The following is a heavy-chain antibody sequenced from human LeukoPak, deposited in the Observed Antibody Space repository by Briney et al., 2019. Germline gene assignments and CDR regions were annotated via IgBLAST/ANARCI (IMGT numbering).Heavy chain of an antibody. CDR3: ASTTIYRGYSYGSRRFDP. CDR2: IHYTGTT. D-gene: IGHD5-18*01. J-gene: IGHJ5*02. Sequence: SETLSLTCTVSGGSIRSSSYNWGWIRQPPGKGLEWIGSIHYTGTTFYNPSLKSRVTISVDTSKNQFSLKLSSVTAADTAVYYCASTTIYRGYSYGSRRFDPWGQGTLVTVSS. V-gene: IGHV4-39*01. CDR1: GGSIRSSSYN.